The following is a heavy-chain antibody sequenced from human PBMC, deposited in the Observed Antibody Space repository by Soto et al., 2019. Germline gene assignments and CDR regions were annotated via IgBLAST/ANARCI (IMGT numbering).Heavy chain of an antibody. CDR2: ISGSGGST. V-gene: IGHV3-23*01. Sequence: PRGSLRLSCAASGFTFSSYAMSWVRQAPGKGLEWVSAISGSGGSTYYADSVKGRFTIARDNSKTTLYLQMNSLRAEDTAVYYCAKQGIAAAGTRADYFDYWGQGTLVTVSS. J-gene: IGHJ4*02. CDR1: GFTFSSYA. D-gene: IGHD6-13*01. CDR3: AKQGIAAAGTRADYFDY.